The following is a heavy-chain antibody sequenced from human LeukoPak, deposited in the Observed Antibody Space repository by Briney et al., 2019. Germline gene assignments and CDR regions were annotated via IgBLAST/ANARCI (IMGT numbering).Heavy chain of an antibody. CDR3: ARDEGGNYYDSSGYYPQVEGFDP. D-gene: IGHD3-22*01. Sequence: SVKVSCKASGGTLSSYAISWVRQAPGQGLEWMGGSIPIFGTANYAQKFQGRVTMTTDISTSTAYMELRSLRSDDTAVYYCARDEGGNYYDSSGYYPQVEGFDPWGQGTLVTVSS. V-gene: IGHV1-69*05. CDR1: GGTLSSYA. CDR2: SIPIFGTA. J-gene: IGHJ5*02.